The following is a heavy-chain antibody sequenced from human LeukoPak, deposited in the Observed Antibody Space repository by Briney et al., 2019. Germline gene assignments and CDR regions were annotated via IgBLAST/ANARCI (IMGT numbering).Heavy chain of an antibody. CDR1: GGTFSSYA. CDR3: ARGGGYYYNWFDP. V-gene: IGHV1-69*04. Sequence: ASVKVSCKASGGTFSSYAISWVRQAPGQGLEWMGRIIPILGIANYAQKFQGRVTITADKSTSTAYMELSSLRSEDTAVYYCARGGGYYYNWFDPWGQGTLVTVSS. J-gene: IGHJ5*02. D-gene: IGHD3-22*01. CDR2: IIPILGIA.